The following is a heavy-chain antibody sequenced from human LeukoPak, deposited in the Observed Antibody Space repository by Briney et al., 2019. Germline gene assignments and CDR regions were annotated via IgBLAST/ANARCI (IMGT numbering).Heavy chain of an antibody. CDR1: GFTVSSNY. D-gene: IGHD3-9*01. CDR3: ARESREKLSYDILTGYRSH. V-gene: IGHV3-66*01. J-gene: IGHJ4*02. CDR2: IYSGGST. Sequence: GGSLRLSCAASGFTVSSNYMSWVRQAPGKGLEWVSVIYSGGSTYYADSVKGRFTISRDNSKNTLYLQMNSLRAEDTAVYYCARESREKLSYDILTGYRSHWGQGTLVTVSS.